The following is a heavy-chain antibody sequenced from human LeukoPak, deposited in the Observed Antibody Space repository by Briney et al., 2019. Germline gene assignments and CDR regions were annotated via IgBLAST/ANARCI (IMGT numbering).Heavy chain of an antibody. CDR3: TSYGSDRGDY. J-gene: IGHJ4*02. CDR2: IKSKPSGGTT. D-gene: IGHD4-17*01. CDR1: GFTFGDYS. V-gene: IGHV3-49*04. Sequence: GGSLRLSCTASGFTFGDYSMSCVRQAPGKGLEWVGFIKSKPSGGTTEYAESVKGRFTISRDDSKSIAYLQMNNLKSGGTAVYYCTSYGSDRGDYWGQGTLVSVSS.